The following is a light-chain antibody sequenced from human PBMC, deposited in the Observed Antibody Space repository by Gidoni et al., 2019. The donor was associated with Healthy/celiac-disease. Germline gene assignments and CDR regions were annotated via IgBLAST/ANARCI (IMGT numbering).Light chain of an antibody. Sequence: QSVLTQPPSASGTPGQRGTISCSGSSSNIGSNYVYWYQQLPGTAPKLLIYSNNQRPSGVPDRFSGSKSGTSASLAISGLRSEDEADYYCAAWDDSLSGPSFGGGTKLTVL. CDR2: SNN. J-gene: IGLJ3*02. CDR3: AAWDDSLSGPS. CDR1: SSNIGSNY. V-gene: IGLV1-47*02.